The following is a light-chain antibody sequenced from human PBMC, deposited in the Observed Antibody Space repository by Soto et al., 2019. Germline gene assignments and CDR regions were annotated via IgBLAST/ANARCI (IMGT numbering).Light chain of an antibody. J-gene: IGKJ1*01. Sequence: DIVMTQSPGSLAVPLGERATINCKSSQNNKNYLAWYQQKTGQPPKLLIDWASTRASGVPDRFSGSGSGTDFTLTISSLQAEDVGIYYCQDYYSSWTFGQGTKVDIK. V-gene: IGKV4-1*01. CDR3: QDYYSSWT. CDR1: QNNKNY. CDR2: WAS.